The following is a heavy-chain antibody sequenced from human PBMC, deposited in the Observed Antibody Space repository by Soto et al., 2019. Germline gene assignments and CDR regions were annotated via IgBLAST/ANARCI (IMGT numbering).Heavy chain of an antibody. Sequence: RRLSCAASGFTFSNYGMHWVRQAPGKGLEWVAVIWYDGSNKYYGDSVKGRFTISRDNSKNTLYLQMNSLRGEDMAVYYCARDRDPMTTVTEIGCWGQGTLVTVSS. D-gene: IGHD4-17*01. V-gene: IGHV3-33*01. CDR3: ARDRDPMTTVTEIGC. J-gene: IGHJ4*02. CDR2: IWYDGSNK. CDR1: GFTFSNYG.